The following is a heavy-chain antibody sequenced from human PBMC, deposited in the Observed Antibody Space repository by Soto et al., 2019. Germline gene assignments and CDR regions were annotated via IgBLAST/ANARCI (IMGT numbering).Heavy chain of an antibody. CDR2: IYPGDSDT. CDR3: AASIFYYGMDV. V-gene: IGHV5-51*01. CDR1: GYTFTNYW. Sequence: GESLKISCKGSGYTFTNYWIGWVRQMPGKGLEWMGIIYPGDSDTKYNPAFQGQVTISADKSITTTYLRWTSLKASDTAIYYCAASIFYYGMDVWGQGTTVTVSS. J-gene: IGHJ6*02.